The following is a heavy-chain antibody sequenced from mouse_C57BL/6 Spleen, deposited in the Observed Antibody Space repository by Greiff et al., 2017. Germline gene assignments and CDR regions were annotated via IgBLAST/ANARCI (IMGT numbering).Heavy chain of an antibody. J-gene: IGHJ4*01. CDR1: GYAFSSYW. Sequence: QVQLQQSGAELVKPGASVKISCKASGYAFSSYWMNWVKQRPGQGLEWIGQIYPGDGDTNYNGKFKGKATLTADKSSSTAYMQLSSLTSEDAAVYFCARSVYDYDYAMDYWGQGTSVTVSS. CDR3: ARSVYDYDYAMDY. CDR2: IYPGDGDT. D-gene: IGHD2-4*01. V-gene: IGHV1-80*01.